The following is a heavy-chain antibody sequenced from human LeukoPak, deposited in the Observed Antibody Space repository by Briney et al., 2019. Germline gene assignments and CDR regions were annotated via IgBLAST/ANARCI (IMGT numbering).Heavy chain of an antibody. CDR2: ISYDGSNK. CDR1: GFTFRSYA. V-gene: IGHV3-30-3*01. D-gene: IGHD2-15*01. CDR3: AKDPQSGWNWFDP. J-gene: IGHJ5*02. Sequence: GGSLRLSCAASGFTFRSYAMHWVRQAPGKGLEWVAVISYDGSNKYYADSVKGRFTISRDNSKNTLYLQMNSLRAEDTAVYYCAKDPQSGWNWFDPWGQETLVTVSS.